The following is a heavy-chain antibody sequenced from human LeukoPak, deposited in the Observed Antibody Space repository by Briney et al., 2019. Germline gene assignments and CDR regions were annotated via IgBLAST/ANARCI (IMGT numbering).Heavy chain of an antibody. CDR3: ARSPKEWLLPYYFDY. V-gene: IGHV4-59*01. CDR2: ASFTGPT. J-gene: IGHJ4*02. D-gene: IGHD3-22*01. Sequence: SGTLSLTCTVSGDSISHSYWTWMRQPPGKGLEWIGYASFTGPTYYNPSVAGRVTISIDTSKNQLFLKLDSVTAADTGVYYCARSPKEWLLPYYFDYWGRGTLVTVSS. CDR1: GDSISHSY.